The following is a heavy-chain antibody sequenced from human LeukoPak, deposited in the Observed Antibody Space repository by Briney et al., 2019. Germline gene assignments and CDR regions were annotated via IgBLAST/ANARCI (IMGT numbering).Heavy chain of an antibody. D-gene: IGHD1-26*01. J-gene: IGHJ4*01. CDR3: AREKWGGFYY. Sequence: GGSLRLSCAASGFTFSSYEMNWVRQAPGKGLEWVSYIRRSGSTIYYADSVKGRFTISRDNAKNTLYLQMYSLRAEHTAVYCCAREKWGGFYYWGHGTLVTVSS. CDR1: GFTFSSYE. CDR2: IRRSGSTI. V-gene: IGHV3-48*03.